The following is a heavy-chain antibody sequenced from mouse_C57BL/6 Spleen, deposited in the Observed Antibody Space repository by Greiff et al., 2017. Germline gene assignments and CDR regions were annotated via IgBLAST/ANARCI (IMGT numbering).Heavy chain of an antibody. V-gene: IGHV2-2*01. D-gene: IGHD3-2*02. CDR1: GFSLTSYG. Sequence: VKVVESGPGLVQPSQSLSITCTVSGFSLTSYGVHWVRQSPGKGLEWLGVIWSGGSTDYNAAFISRLSISKDNSKSQVFFKMNSLQADDTAIYYCARFGVPRRLYAMDYWGQGTSVTVSS. J-gene: IGHJ4*01. CDR2: IWSGGST. CDR3: ARFGVPRRLYAMDY.